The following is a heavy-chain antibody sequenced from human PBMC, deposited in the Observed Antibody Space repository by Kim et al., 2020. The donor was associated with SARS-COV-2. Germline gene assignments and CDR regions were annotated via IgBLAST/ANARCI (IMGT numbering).Heavy chain of an antibody. Sequence: SETLSLTCTVSGGSISSSSYYWGWIRQPPGKGLEWIGSIYYSGSTYYNPSLKSRVTISVDTSKNQFSLKLSSVTAADTAVYYCARAYGDYERLYFDYWGQGTLVTVSS. V-gene: IGHV4-39*01. D-gene: IGHD4-17*01. CDR3: ARAYGDYERLYFDY. CDR2: IYYSGST. CDR1: GGSISSSSYY. J-gene: IGHJ4*02.